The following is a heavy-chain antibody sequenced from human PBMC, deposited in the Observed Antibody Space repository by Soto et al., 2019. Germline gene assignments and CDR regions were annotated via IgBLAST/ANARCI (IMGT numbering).Heavy chain of an antibody. J-gene: IGHJ5*01. V-gene: IGHV3-23*01. CDR2: ISGSGGST. Sequence: PGGSLRLSCAASGFTFSSYAMSWVRQAPGKGLEWVSAISGSGGSTYYADSVKGRFTISRDNSKNTLYLQMNSLRAEDTDVYYCAKDRSCDIVTGPPPFGFDSWGQGTLVTVSS. D-gene: IGHD3-9*01. CDR3: AKDRSCDIVTGPPPFGFDS. CDR1: GFTFSSYA.